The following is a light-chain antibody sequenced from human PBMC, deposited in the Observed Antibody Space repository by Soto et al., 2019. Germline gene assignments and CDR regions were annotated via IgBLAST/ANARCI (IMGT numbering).Light chain of an antibody. CDR3: QQYNSFTWT. CDR1: QSISSW. Sequence: IQMTQSPSTLSASVGDRVTITCRASQSISSWLAWYQQKPGKAPKLLVYKASSLESGVPSRFSGSGSGTEFTLTISSLQPDDFATYYCQQYNSFTWTFGQGTKV. CDR2: KAS. J-gene: IGKJ1*01. V-gene: IGKV1-5*03.